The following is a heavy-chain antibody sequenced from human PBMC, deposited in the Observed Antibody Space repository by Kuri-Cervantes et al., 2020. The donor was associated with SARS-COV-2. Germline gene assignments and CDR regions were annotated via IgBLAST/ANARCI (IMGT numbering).Heavy chain of an antibody. CDR3: ARESPPVGSSYWGDLGDI. V-gene: IGHV3-30-3*01. CDR2: ISYDGSNK. J-gene: IGHJ3*02. Sequence: GGSLRLSCAASGFTFSSYAMHWVRQALGKGLEWVAVISYDGSNKYYADSVKGRFTISRDNSKNTLYLQMNSLRAEDTAVYYCARESPPVGSSYWGDLGDIWGQGTMVTVSS. D-gene: IGHD2-15*01. CDR1: GFTFSSYA.